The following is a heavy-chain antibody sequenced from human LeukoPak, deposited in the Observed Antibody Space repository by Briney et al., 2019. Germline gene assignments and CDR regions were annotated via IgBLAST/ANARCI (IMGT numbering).Heavy chain of an antibody. V-gene: IGHV1-18*01. Sequence: ASVKVSCKASGYTFNTNDISWVRQAPGQGLEWMGWISVYNGDTNYAQKLQGRMTMTTDTSTSTAYMELRSLRSDDTAVYYCARGGSSGSYGFDYWGQGTLVTVSS. D-gene: IGHD1-26*01. CDR3: ARGGSSGSYGFDY. J-gene: IGHJ4*02. CDR2: ISVYNGDT. CDR1: GYTFNTND.